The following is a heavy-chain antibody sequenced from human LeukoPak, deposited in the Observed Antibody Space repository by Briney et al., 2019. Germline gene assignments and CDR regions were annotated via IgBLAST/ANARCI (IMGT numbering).Heavy chain of an antibody. CDR2: KDYSESA. V-gene: IGHV4-31*03. CDR1: AVSVSDGRYY. CDR3: ATPYCSGISCLDVFNM. Sequence: PSQTLSLTCNVSAVSVSDGRYYWTWIRQHPGKGLEWISYKDYSESAKYYPPLKSRLIISIDKSKNEFSQQLSSVTAADADTYYCATPYCSGISCLDVFNMWGQGTRVSVCS. D-gene: IGHD2-2*01. J-gene: IGHJ3*02.